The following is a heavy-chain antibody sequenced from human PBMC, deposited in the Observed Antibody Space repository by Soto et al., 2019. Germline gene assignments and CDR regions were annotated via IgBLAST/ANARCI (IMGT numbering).Heavy chain of an antibody. Sequence: GGSLRLSCAASGFIFSTYAMSWVRQPPGKGLEWVSSISGSSGNTYYADSVKGRFTISRDNSKNTLYLQMNTLRAEDTAVYYCAKRLCGYSGYDPMKRGYYYYAMDVWGQGTTVTVSS. CDR2: ISGSSGNT. D-gene: IGHD5-12*01. J-gene: IGHJ6*02. CDR1: GFIFSTYA. V-gene: IGHV3-23*01. CDR3: AKRLCGYSGYDPMKRGYYYYAMDV.